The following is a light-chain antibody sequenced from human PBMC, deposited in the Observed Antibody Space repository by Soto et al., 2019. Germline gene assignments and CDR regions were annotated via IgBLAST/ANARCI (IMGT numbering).Light chain of an antibody. Sequence: QSVLTQPASVSGSPGQSVTISCTGTSGDIGRYKFVSWFQQHPGKAPKLLIFEGTNRPSGVSHRFSGSKSGNTASLTISGLQAEDEGDYYCSAYTARSTLVFGGGTKLTVL. CDR2: EGT. J-gene: IGLJ3*02. CDR1: SGDIGRYKF. CDR3: SAYTARSTLV. V-gene: IGLV2-14*01.